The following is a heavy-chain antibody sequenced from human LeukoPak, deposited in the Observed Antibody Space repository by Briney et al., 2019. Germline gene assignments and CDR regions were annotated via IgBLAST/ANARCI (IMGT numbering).Heavy chain of an antibody. J-gene: IGHJ4*02. CDR2: ISSSSSYI. D-gene: IGHD3-10*01. V-gene: IGHV3-21*01. CDR3: ARAMVRGRDYFDY. CDR1: GFTLSSYS. Sequence: GGSLRLSCAASGFTLSSYSMNWVRQAPGKGLEWVSSISSSSSYIYYADSVKGRFTISRDNAKNSLYLQMNSLRAEDTAVYYCARAMVRGRDYFDYWGQGTLVTVSS.